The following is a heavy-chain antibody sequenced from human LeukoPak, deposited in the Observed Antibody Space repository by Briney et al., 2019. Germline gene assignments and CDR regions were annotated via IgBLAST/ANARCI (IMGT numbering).Heavy chain of an antibody. D-gene: IGHD3-3*01. J-gene: IGHJ6*02. Sequence: GGSLRLSCAASGFTFSSYAMHWVRQAPGKGLEWVAVISYDGSNKYYADSVKGRLTISRDNSKNTLYLQMNSLRAEDTAVYYCARGGFTIFGVVTPGDGMDVWGQGTTVTVSS. CDR1: GFTFSSYA. CDR2: ISYDGSNK. V-gene: IGHV3-30-3*01. CDR3: ARGGFTIFGVVTPGDGMDV.